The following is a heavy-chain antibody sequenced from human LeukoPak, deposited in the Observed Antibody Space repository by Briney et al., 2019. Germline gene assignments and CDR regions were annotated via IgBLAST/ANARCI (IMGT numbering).Heavy chain of an antibody. D-gene: IGHD2-15*01. CDR2: ISSSGDTI. CDR3: ARERCSGGSCYPDY. CDR1: GFTFSSYE. V-gene: IGHV3-48*03. Sequence: GGSLRLSCAASGFTFSSYEMNWVRQAPGKGLECVSYISSSGDTIYYVDSVKGRFTISRDNAKNSLYLQMNSLRAEDTAVYYCARERCSGGSCYPDYWGQGTLVTVSS. J-gene: IGHJ4*02.